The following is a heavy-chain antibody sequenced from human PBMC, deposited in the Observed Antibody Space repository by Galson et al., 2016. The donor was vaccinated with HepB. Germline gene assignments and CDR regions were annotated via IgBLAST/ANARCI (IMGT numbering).Heavy chain of an antibody. CDR1: GDSVSGNTAT. D-gene: IGHD3-9*01. V-gene: IGHV6-1*01. Sequence: CAISGDSVSGNTATWNWIRQSPSRGLEWLGRTFYRSDWHYDYAVSVKGRITINPDTSKNQFSLQLNSVTPEDTALYYCARGGYDSIPVWGLGTLVTVSS. CDR3: ARGGYDSIPV. CDR2: TFYRSDWHY. J-gene: IGHJ4*02.